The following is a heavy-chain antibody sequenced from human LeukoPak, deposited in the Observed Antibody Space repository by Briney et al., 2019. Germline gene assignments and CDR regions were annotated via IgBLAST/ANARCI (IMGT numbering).Heavy chain of an antibody. Sequence: PGGSLRLSCAASGFTFSNAWMSWVRQAPGKGLEWVGRIKSKTDGGTTDYAAPVKGRFTISRDDSKNTLYLQMNSLKTEDTAVYYCTPTRRYSYGFDYWGQGTLVTVSS. J-gene: IGHJ4*02. CDR1: GFTFSNAW. V-gene: IGHV3-15*01. CDR3: TPTRRYSYGFDY. D-gene: IGHD5-18*01. CDR2: IKSKTDGGTT.